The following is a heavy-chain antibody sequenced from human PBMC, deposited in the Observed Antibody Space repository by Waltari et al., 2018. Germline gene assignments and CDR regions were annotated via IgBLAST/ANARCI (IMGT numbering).Heavy chain of an antibody. CDR3: ARDRSIAARREDWFDP. D-gene: IGHD6-6*01. J-gene: IGHJ5*02. CDR2: ISSSSSYI. V-gene: IGHV3-21*01. CDR1: GFTFSSYS. Sequence: EVQLVESGGGLVKPGGSLRLSCAASGFTFSSYSMNWVRQAPGKGLEWVSSISSSSSYIYYADSVKGRFTISRDNAKNSLYLQMNSLRAEDTAVYYCARDRSIAARREDWFDPWGQGTLVTVSS.